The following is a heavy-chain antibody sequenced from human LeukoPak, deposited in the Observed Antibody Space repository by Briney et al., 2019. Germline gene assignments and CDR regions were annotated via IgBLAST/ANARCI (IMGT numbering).Heavy chain of an antibody. D-gene: IGHD3-3*01. V-gene: IGHV3-23*01. CDR1: GFTFSSYA. J-gene: IGHJ3*02. CDR3: AKDHISLTIFGVVIIFDAFDI. CDR2: ISGGGGST. Sequence: GGSLRLSCAASGFTFSSYAMSWVRQAPGKGLEWVSAISGGGGSTYYADSVKGRFTISRDNSKNTLYLQMNSLRAEDTAVYYWAKDHISLTIFGVVIIFDAFDIWGQGTMVTVSS.